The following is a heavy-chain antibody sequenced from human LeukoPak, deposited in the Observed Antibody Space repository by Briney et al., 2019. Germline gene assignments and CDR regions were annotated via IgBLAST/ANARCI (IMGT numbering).Heavy chain of an antibody. CDR1: GFTFSSYW. CDR2: IKQDGSEK. Sequence: GGSLRLSCAASGFTFSSYWMSWGRQAPGKGLEWVANIKQDGSEKYYVDPVKGRFTISRDNAKNSLYLQMNSLRAEDTAVYYCARKGYSSSWYCDYWGQGTLVTVSS. J-gene: IGHJ4*02. D-gene: IGHD6-13*01. CDR3: ARKGYSSSWYCDY. V-gene: IGHV3-7*01.